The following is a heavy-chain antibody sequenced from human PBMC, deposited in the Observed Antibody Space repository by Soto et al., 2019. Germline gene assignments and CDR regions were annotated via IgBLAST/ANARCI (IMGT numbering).Heavy chain of an antibody. CDR1: EFTFISYW. Sequence: EVQLVESGGGLVKPGGPLSLPCAAFEFTFISYWRHGFRQAPGKGLVWVSRIKSDGSSTSYADSVKGRFTISRDTAKNTLYMQMNSLRAEDTAVYYCAKQFDYWGQGTLVTVSS. J-gene: IGHJ4*02. CDR3: AKQFDY. CDR2: IKSDGSST. V-gene: IGHV3-74*01.